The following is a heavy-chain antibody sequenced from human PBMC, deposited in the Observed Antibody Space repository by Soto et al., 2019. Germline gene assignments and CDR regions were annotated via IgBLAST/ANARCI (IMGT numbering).Heavy chain of an antibody. Sequence: SETLSLTCTVSGGSISSGGYYWSWIRQHPGKGLEWIGYIYYSGSTYYNPSLKSRVTISVDTSKNQFSLKLSSVTAADTAVYYCAREYDSSGYYYGGFDYWGQGTLVTVSS. V-gene: IGHV4-31*03. CDR1: GGSISSGGYY. J-gene: IGHJ4*02. CDR2: IYYSGST. CDR3: AREYDSSGYYYGGFDY. D-gene: IGHD3-22*01.